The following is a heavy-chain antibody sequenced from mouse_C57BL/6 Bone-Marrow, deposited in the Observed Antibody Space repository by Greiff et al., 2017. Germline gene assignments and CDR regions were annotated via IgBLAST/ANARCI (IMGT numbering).Heavy chain of an antibody. D-gene: IGHD1-1*01. J-gene: IGHJ2*01. CDR2: IYPRSGNN. Sequence: QVQLQQSGAELARPGASVKLSCKASGYTFTSYGISWVKQRTGQGLEWIGEIYPRSGNNYYNEKFKGKATLTAAKSSSTAYMELRSLTSADSAVYFCARREAITTVVVDYWGQGTTLTVSS. CDR3: ARREAITTVVVDY. V-gene: IGHV1-81*01. CDR1: GYTFTSYG.